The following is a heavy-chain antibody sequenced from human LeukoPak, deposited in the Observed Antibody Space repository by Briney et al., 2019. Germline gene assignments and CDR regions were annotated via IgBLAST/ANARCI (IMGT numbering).Heavy chain of an antibody. CDR2: ISSDGKNK. Sequence: GGSLRLSCAASGFTFSTYAFHWVRQAPGTGLEWLAVISSDGKNKIYADSVKGRFTISRDNSRNTLFLQMNSLTTEDTAVYYCARDPMADFDYWGQGTLVTVSS. CDR1: GFTFSTYA. D-gene: IGHD2-8*01. J-gene: IGHJ4*02. V-gene: IGHV3-30*04. CDR3: ARDPMADFDY.